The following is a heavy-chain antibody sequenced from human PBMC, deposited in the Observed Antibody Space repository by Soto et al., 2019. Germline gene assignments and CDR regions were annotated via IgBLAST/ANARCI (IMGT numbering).Heavy chain of an antibody. CDR1: GFSLSTSGVG. J-gene: IGHJ5*02. CDR3: AHSSSSGHCSSTSCLNWFDP. V-gene: IGHV2-5*01. Sequence: QITLKESGPTLVKPTQTLTLTCTFSGFSLSTSGVGVGWIRQPPGKALEWLALIYWNDDKRYSPSLKSRLTITKDTSKNQVVLTMTNMDPVDTATYYCAHSSSSGHCSSTSCLNWFDPWGQGTLVTVSS. CDR2: IYWNDDK. D-gene: IGHD2-2*01.